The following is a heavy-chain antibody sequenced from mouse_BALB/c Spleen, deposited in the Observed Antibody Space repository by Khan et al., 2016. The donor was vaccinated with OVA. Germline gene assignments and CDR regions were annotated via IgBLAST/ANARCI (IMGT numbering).Heavy chain of an antibody. CDR1: GYSITSGYA. CDR2: ISYSGGT. CDR3: ARGNYYGYYFDY. D-gene: IGHD1-1*01. Sequence: EVKLLESGPGLVKPSQSLSLTCTVTGYSITSGYAWNWIRQFPGNKLEWMGYISYSGGTSYNPSLNSRISITRDTSKNQFFLQLNSVTTEDTATYYCARGNYYGYYFDYWGQGTPLTVSS. V-gene: IGHV3-2*02. J-gene: IGHJ2*01.